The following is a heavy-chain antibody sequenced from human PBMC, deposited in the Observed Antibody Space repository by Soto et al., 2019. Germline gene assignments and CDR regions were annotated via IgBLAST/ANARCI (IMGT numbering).Heavy chain of an antibody. V-gene: IGHV4-4*09. CDR3: ATYTVGEGGRGY. D-gene: IGHD3-16*01. CDR2: HHSDST. Sequence: QVQLQESGPGLVKPSETLSLTCTVSGGSMRGQHWSWIRQPPGKGLEWIGHHSDSTNYNPSLKSRLTILTEPSKNQFSLKLSSVTAADTAVYYCATYTVGEGGRGYWGQGTLVTVSS. CDR1: GGSMRGQH. J-gene: IGHJ4*02.